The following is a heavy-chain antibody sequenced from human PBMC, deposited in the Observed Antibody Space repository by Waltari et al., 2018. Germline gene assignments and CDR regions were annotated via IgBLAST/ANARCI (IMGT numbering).Heavy chain of an antibody. CDR1: GFRFSNYE. CDR3: ASEPYDTDDY. J-gene: IGHJ4*02. Sequence: EVHLVESGGGLVQPGRSLRLSCTASGFRFSNYEMHWVRQAPGKGLEWVSYISSRGETTYYADSVKGRFTISRDNANNSLFLEMKSLGADDTAIYYCASEPYDTDDYWGQGTLVTVSS. V-gene: IGHV3-48*03. CDR2: ISSRGETT. D-gene: IGHD3-22*01.